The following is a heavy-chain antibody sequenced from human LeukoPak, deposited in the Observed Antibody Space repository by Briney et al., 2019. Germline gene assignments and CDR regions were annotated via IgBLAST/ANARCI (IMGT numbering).Heavy chain of an antibody. V-gene: IGHV3-21*06. J-gene: IGHJ4*02. D-gene: IGHD6-19*01. CDR2: ISGSGSYI. Sequence: PGGSLRLSCAASGFTFSDYSMNWVRQTPRKGLEWVSCISGSGSYIYYADSVKGRFTISRDNAKNSLHLQVNSLRAEDTAVYYCARAPIAVAGQYDYWGQGTLVTVSS. CDR1: GFTFSDYS. CDR3: ARAPIAVAGQYDY.